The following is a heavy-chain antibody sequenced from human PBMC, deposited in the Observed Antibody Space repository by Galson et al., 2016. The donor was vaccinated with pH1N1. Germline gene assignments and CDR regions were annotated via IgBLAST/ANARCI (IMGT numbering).Heavy chain of an antibody. J-gene: IGHJ5*02. CDR3: ARDVDFGELGKWFDP. D-gene: IGHD3-10*01. Sequence: TLSLTCTVSGGSISSGGYYWSWIRQPAGKGLEWIGRIYTSGSTNYNPSLTSRVTISVDTSKNQFSLKLSSVTAADTAVYYCARDVDFGELGKWFDPWGQGTLVTVSS. CDR1: GGSISSGGYY. CDR2: IYTSGST. V-gene: IGHV4-61*02.